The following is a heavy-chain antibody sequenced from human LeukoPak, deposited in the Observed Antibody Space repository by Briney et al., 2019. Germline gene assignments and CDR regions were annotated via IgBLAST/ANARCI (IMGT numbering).Heavy chain of an antibody. CDR2: IWYDGSDK. J-gene: IGHJ5*02. V-gene: IGHV3-33*01. D-gene: IGHD3-10*01. Sequence: GRSLRLSCAASGFTFSSYGMHWVRQAPGKGLEWVAVIWYDGSDKYYADSVKGRFTISRDNSKNTLYLQMNSLRAEDTAVHYFARAYGSGSYYNVFNWFDPWGQGTLVTVSS. CDR1: GFTFSSYG. CDR3: ARAYGSGSYYNVFNWFDP.